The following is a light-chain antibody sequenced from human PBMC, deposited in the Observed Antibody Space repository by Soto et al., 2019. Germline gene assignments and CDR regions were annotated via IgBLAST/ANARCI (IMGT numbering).Light chain of an antibody. J-gene: IGKJ4*01. CDR3: QQYDNWPPAT. CDR1: QSVSSN. Sequence: EIVMTQSPATLSVSPGERATLSCRASQSVSSNLAWYQQKPGQAPRLLIYDASNRATGIPARFSGSGSGTEFTLTISSLQSEDFAVYYCQQYDNWPPATFGGGTKVDIK. V-gene: IGKV3D-15*01. CDR2: DAS.